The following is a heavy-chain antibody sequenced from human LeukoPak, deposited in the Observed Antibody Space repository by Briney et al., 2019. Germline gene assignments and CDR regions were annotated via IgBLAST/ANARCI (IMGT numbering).Heavy chain of an antibody. J-gene: IGHJ5*02. D-gene: IGHD3-9*01. Sequence: PSETLSLTCTVSGGSISSYYWSWIRQPPGKGLERIGYIYYSGSTNYNPSLKSRVTISVDTSKNQFSLKLSSVTAADTAVYYCARWGTYYDILTVPGWFDPWGQGTLVTVSS. CDR1: GGSISSYY. CDR2: IYYSGST. V-gene: IGHV4-59*01. CDR3: ARWGTYYDILTVPGWFDP.